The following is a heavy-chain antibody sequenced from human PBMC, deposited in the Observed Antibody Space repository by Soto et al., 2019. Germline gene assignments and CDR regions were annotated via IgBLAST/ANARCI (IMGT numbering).Heavy chain of an antibody. CDR1: GYSFTDYH. D-gene: IGHD2-8*01. V-gene: IGHV1-2*04. J-gene: IGHJ6*02. CDR2: INPKSGGT. CDR3: ARGHSTECSNGVCSFFYNHEMDV. Sequence: QVQLVQSGAEVKKPGASVRVSCKASGYSFTDYHIHWVRQAPGQGLEWLGRINPKSGGTSTAQKFQGWVTMTRDRSISTVYRELTRLRSDDTAVYFCARGHSTECSNGVCSFFYNHEMDVWGQGTTVTVSS.